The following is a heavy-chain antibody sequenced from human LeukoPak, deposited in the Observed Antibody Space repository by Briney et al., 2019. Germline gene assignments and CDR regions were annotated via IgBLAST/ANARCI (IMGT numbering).Heavy chain of an antibody. Sequence: PGGSLRLSCAASGFTFSSYAMSWVRQAPGKGLEWVSAISGSGGGTYYADSVKGRFTISRDNSKNTQYLQMSSLRAEDTALYYCPEEIAEAWIDAFDIWGQGTMVTVSS. CDR2: ISGSGGGT. CDR3: PEEIAEAWIDAFDI. CDR1: GFTFSSYA. D-gene: IGHD6-13*01. J-gene: IGHJ3*02. V-gene: IGHV3-23*01.